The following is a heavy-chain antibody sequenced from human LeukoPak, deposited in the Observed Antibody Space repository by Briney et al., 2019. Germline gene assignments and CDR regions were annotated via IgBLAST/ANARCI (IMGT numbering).Heavy chain of an antibody. CDR1: GFTFSSYS. Sequence: GGSLRLSCAASGFTFSSYSMNWVRQAPGKGLEWVSSISSSSSYIYYADSVKGRFTIPRDNAKNSLYLQMNSLRAEDTAVYYCARLVVAAFAHYYMDVWGKGTTVTVSS. V-gene: IGHV3-21*01. CDR2: ISSSSSYI. D-gene: IGHD2-15*01. J-gene: IGHJ6*03. CDR3: ARLVVAAFAHYYMDV.